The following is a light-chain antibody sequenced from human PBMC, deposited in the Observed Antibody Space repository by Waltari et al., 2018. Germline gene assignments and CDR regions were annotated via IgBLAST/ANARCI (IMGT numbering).Light chain of an antibody. Sequence: QSALTQPAPVSGSPGQSITISCTGTSSDVGGYNYVPWYQQHPGKAPKLMIFDVSNRPSGVSNRFSGSKSGNTASLTISGLQAEDEADYYCSSYIGSSTLELFGGGTSLTVL. CDR3: SSYIGSSTLEL. CDR1: SSDVGGYNY. V-gene: IGLV2-14*03. CDR2: DVS. J-gene: IGLJ2*01.